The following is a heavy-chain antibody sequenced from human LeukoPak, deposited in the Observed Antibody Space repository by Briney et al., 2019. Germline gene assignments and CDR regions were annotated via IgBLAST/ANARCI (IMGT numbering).Heavy chain of an antibody. CDR2: ISGSGGST. D-gene: IGHD3-3*01. CDR1: GFTFSSYA. Sequence: GGSLRLSCAASGFTFSSYAMSWVRQAPGKGLEWVSAISGSGGSTYYADSVKDRFTISRDNSKNTLYLQMNSLRAEDTAVYYCARDQYDFWSGYLVYWGQGTLVTVSS. J-gene: IGHJ4*02. CDR3: ARDQYDFWSGYLVY. V-gene: IGHV3-23*01.